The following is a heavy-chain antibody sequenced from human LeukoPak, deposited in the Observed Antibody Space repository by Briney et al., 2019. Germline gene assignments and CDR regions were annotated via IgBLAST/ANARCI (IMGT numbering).Heavy chain of an antibody. CDR1: GYTLTELS. D-gene: IGHD6-19*01. CDR2: LDPEDSET. V-gene: IGHV1-24*01. CDR3: ATGRYSSGWYPPVRPVGAFDI. J-gene: IGHJ3*02. Sequence: VASVKVSCKVSGYTLTELSMHWVRQAPGKGLEWMGGLDPEDSETIYAQKFQGRVTMTEDTSTDTAYMELSSLRSEDTAVYYCATGRYSSGWYPPVRPVGAFDIWGQGTMVTVSS.